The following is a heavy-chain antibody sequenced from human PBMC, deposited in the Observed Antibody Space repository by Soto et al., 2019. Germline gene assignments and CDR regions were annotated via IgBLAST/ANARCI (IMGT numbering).Heavy chain of an antibody. CDR2: ITTGGTAM. D-gene: IGHD1-7*01. CDR3: ARHGGTLDP. Sequence: QMQLVESGGGLVKPGGSLRLSCAASGFIVSDYDMTWIRQAPGKGLEWVSCITTGGTAMYYTDSMKGRFTISRDNAKNSVYLQMNNLRDEDTAIYYCARHGGTLDPWGQGTLVSVSS. J-gene: IGHJ5*02. CDR1: GFIVSDYD. V-gene: IGHV3-11*01.